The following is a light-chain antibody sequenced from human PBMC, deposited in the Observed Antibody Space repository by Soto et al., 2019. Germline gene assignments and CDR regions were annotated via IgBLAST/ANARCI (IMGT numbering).Light chain of an antibody. CDR3: ISYTDRQSYL. Sequence: QSALTQPASVSGSPGQSITISCTGTSSDVGGYNYVSWYQQHPGRAPKLIIYDVTNRPSGISNRFSGSKSGNTASLTISGLQTEDEADYYCISYTDRQSYLFGTGTKVNV. CDR2: DVT. CDR1: SSDVGGYNY. V-gene: IGLV2-14*03. J-gene: IGLJ1*01.